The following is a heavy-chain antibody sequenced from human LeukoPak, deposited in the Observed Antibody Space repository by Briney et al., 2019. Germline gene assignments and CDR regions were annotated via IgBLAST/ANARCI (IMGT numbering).Heavy chain of an antibody. CDR1: GFTFGTYG. CDR2: VSFDGSYK. CDR3: ARDQVASVVTGVIAWGPKKRPFNSHGVDV. V-gene: IGHV3-30-3*01. Sequence: GGSLRLSCAASGFTFGTYGVHWVRQAPGKGLEWVAVVSFDGSYKYYADSVKGRFTISRDNYKDTLYLQMNSLRAEDTAVYYCARDQVASVVTGVIAWGPKKRPFNSHGVDVWGQGTTVIVSS. D-gene: IGHD2-15*01. J-gene: IGHJ6*02.